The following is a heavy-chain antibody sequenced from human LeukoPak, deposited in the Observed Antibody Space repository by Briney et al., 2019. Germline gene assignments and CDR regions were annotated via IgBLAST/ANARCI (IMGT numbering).Heavy chain of an antibody. V-gene: IGHV3-23*01. D-gene: IGHD1-1*01. CDR3: ARKVQLVGYYYYYMDV. J-gene: IGHJ6*03. CDR2: ISGSGGST. Sequence: PGGSLRLSCAASGFTFSSYAMSWVRQAPGKGLEWVSAISGSGGSTYYADSVKGRFTISRDNSKNTLYLQMNSLRAEDTAVYYCARKVQLVGYYYYYMDVWGKGTTVTVSS. CDR1: GFTFSSYA.